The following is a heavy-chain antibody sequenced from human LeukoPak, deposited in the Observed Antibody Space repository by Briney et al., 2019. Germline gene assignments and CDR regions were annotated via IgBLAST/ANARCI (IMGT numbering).Heavy chain of an antibody. V-gene: IGHV3-15*01. Sequence: GGSLRLSCAASGLTFSNAWMSWVRQAPGKGLEWVGRIKSKTDGGTTDYAAPVKGRFTISRDDSKNTLYVQMNSLKTEDTAMYYCTTGPYDYGSGTYYHWGQGTLVTVSS. D-gene: IGHD3-10*01. CDR2: IKSKTDGGTT. CDR3: TTGPYDYGSGTYYH. J-gene: IGHJ4*02. CDR1: GLTFSNAW.